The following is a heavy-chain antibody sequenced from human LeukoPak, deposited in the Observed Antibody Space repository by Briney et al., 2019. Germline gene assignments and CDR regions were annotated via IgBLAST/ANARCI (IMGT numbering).Heavy chain of an antibody. CDR2: INPNSGGT. Sequence: ASVKVSCKASGYTFTSYDINWVRQAPGQGLEWMGWINPNSGGTNYAQKFQGRVTMTRDTSISTAYMELSRLRSDDTAVYYCARGKADYYYYYMDVWGKGTTVTVSS. CDR1: GYTFTSYD. V-gene: IGHV1-2*02. CDR3: ARGKADYYYYYMDV. J-gene: IGHJ6*03.